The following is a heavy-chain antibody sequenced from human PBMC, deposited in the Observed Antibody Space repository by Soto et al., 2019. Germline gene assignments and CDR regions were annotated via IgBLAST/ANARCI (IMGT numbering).Heavy chain of an antibody. CDR1: GFTFDQYT. CDR2: ITWHSGTI. J-gene: IGHJ6*03. V-gene: IGHV3-9*01. CDR3: AKEMITFGDFNYYYMDV. Sequence: EVQLVESGGGLVQPGRSLRLSCAASGFTFDQYTMHWVRQAPGKGLEWVPSITWHSGTIGYADSVKGRFTISRDNAKNSVYLQMNSLRGEDTALYYCAKEMITFGDFNYYYMDVWGKGTTVTVSS. D-gene: IGHD3-16*01.